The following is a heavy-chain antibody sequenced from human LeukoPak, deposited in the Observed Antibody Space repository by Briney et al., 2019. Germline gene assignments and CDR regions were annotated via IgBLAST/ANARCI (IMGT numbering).Heavy chain of an antibody. CDR3: AKVVGIWIGEMFDAFDV. J-gene: IGHJ3*01. CDR2: IYDIGST. Sequence: QTGGSLRLSCAASGFTVSSNYMSWVRQAPGTGLEWVSIIYDIGSTYYADSVKGRFTISRDNSQNTLYLQLNSLRAEDTAVYYCAKVVGIWIGEMFDAFDVWGHGTMVAVSS. D-gene: IGHD3-10*01. CDR1: GFTVSSNY. V-gene: IGHV3-53*01.